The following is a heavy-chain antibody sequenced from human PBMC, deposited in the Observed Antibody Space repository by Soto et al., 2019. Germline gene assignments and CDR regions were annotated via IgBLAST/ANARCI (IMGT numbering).Heavy chain of an antibody. CDR3: ARERKKNYYESSKNWFDP. CDR2: INPSGGST. Sequence: RASVKFSCQASGYTFTSYYMHWVRQAPGQGLEWMGIINPSGGSTSYAQKFQGRFTMTRDTSTSTVYMELSSLRSEDTVVYYCARERKKNYYESSKNWFDPWGQGTLVTVSS. D-gene: IGHD3-22*01. J-gene: IGHJ5*02. CDR1: GYTFTSYY. V-gene: IGHV1-46*01.